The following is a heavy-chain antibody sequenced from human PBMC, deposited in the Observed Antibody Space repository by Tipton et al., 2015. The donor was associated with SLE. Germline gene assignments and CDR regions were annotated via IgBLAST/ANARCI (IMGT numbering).Heavy chain of an antibody. D-gene: IGHD1-26*01. CDR2: ISYDGSNK. CDR3: VKNSGSYSQAFDI. Sequence: SLRLSCAASGFTFSSYAMHWVRQAPGKGLEWVAVISYDGSNKYYADSVKGRFTISRDNSKNTLYLQMSSLRAEDTAVYYCVKNSGSYSQAFDIWGQGTMVTVSS. J-gene: IGHJ3*02. CDR1: GFTFSSYA. V-gene: IGHV3-30-3*02.